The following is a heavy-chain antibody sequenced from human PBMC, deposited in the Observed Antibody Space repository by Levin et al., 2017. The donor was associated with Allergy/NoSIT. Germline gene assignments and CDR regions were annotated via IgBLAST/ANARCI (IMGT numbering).Heavy chain of an antibody. CDR3: ASGSPRYCSSTSCYASGIAAAGTLVY. D-gene: IGHD2-2*01. J-gene: IGHJ4*02. CDR2: IIPIFGTA. V-gene: IGHV1-69*06. CDR1: GGTFSSYA. Sequence: SVKVSCKASGGTFSSYAISWVRQAPGQGLEWMGGIIPIFGTANYAQKFQGRVTITADKSTSTAYMELSSLRSEDTAVYYCASGSPRYCSSTSCYASGIAAAGTLVYWGQGTLVTVSS.